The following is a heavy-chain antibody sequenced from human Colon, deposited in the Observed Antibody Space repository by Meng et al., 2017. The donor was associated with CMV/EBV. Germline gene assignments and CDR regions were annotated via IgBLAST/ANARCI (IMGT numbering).Heavy chain of an antibody. J-gene: IGHJ4*02. CDR2: LAGDSSRR. CDR1: GVSFSSYV. V-gene: IGHV1-18*01. D-gene: IGHD3-22*01. CDR3: ARYHYYDRSGYLKVHLDY. Sequence: ASVKVSCKVSGVSFSSYVVSWVRQAPGQGLEWMGWLAGDSSRRNYAQKVQGRVTMTTDTSTSTAYMELRSLRSDDTAIYFCARYHYYDRSGYLKVHLDYWGQGTLVTVSS.